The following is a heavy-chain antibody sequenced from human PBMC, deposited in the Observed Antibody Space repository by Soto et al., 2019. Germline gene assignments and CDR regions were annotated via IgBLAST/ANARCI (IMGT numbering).Heavy chain of an antibody. Sequence: SETLSLTCTVSGGSISSSSYYWGWIRQPLGKGLEWIGSIYYSGSTYYNPSLKSRVTISVDTSKNQFSLKLSSVTAADTAVYYCARQSDIAMDYYYYYGMDVWGQGTTVTVSS. CDR1: GGSISSSSYY. V-gene: IGHV4-39*01. D-gene: IGHD6-19*01. CDR3: ARQSDIAMDYYYYYGMDV. CDR2: IYYSGST. J-gene: IGHJ6*02.